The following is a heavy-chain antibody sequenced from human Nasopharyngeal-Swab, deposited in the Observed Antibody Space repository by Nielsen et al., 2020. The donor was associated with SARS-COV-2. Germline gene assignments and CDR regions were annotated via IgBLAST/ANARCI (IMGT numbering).Heavy chain of an antibody. CDR3: ARDGTGYYTYFQH. D-gene: IGHD3/OR15-3a*01. CDR2: ISTTSSSI. V-gene: IGHV3-48*02. J-gene: IGHJ1*01. Sequence: GESLKISCAASGFTFSSYHMNWVRQAPGKGLEWVSYISTTSSSIYYADSVKGRFTTSRDNAKNSLYLQMNSLRDEDTAVYYCARDGTGYYTYFQHWGQGTLVTVSS. CDR1: GFTFSSYH.